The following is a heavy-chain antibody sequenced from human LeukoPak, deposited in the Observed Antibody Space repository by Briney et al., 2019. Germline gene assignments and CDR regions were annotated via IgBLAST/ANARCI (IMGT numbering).Heavy chain of an antibody. CDR1: GFTFSSSW. J-gene: IGHJ4*02. CDR3: ARPPYDYDYVWGSYRH. D-gene: IGHD3-16*02. Sequence: GGSLRLSCAVSGFTFSSSWMHWVRQAPGKGLEWVAVIWYDGSNKYYAGSVKGRFTISRDNSKNTLYLQMNSLRAEDTAVYYCARPPYDYDYVWGSYRHWGQGTLVTVSS. V-gene: IGHV3-33*08. CDR2: IWYDGSNK.